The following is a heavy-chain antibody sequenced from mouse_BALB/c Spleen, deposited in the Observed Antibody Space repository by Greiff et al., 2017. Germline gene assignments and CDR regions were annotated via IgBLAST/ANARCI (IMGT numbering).Heavy chain of an antibody. CDR3: TIYGSSYGY. CDR2: IDPSDSYT. CDR1: GYTFTSYW. D-gene: IGHD1-1*01. Sequence: VQLQQPGAELVKPGASVKMSCKASGYTFTSYWMHWVKQRPGQGLEWIGTIDPSDSYTSYNQKFKGKATLTVDTSSSTAYMQLSSLTSEDSAVYYCTIYGSSYGYWGQGTTLTVSS. V-gene: IGHV1S127*01. J-gene: IGHJ2*01.